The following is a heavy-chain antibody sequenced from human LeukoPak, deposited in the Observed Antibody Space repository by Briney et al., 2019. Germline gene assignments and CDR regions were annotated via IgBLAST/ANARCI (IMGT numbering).Heavy chain of an antibody. V-gene: IGHV3-23*01. Sequence: GGSLRLSCVASGFIFGTYGMSWIRQAPGRGLEWVSAISGSGSNTFYTDSVKGRFTMSRDNSKNTLFLQMNSLRADDTTVYYCAKSEDGWYSHWGQGTLVTVSS. CDR2: ISGSGSNT. D-gene: IGHD6-19*01. CDR1: GFIFGTYG. J-gene: IGHJ4*02. CDR3: AKSEDGWYSH.